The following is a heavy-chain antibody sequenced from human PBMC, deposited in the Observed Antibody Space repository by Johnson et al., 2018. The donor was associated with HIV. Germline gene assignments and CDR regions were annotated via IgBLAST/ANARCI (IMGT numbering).Heavy chain of an antibody. Sequence: VQLVESGGGLVQPGRSLRLSCAASGFTFSSYAMSWVRQAPGKGLEWVSLISFDGNDKYYADSVKGRFTISRDNSKNTLYVQMNSLRSEDTAVYYCARLSLRGSYGYKFGVGHDGFDIWGQGTMVTVSS. CDR2: ISFDGNDK. CDR1: GFTFSSYA. CDR3: ARLSLRGSYGYKFGVGHDGFDI. V-gene: IGHV3-30*04. J-gene: IGHJ3*02. D-gene: IGHD5-18*01.